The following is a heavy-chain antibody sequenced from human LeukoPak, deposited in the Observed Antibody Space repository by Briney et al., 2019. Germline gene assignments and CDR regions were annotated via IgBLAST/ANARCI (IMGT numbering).Heavy chain of an antibody. CDR1: GDSISNGVKY. Sequence: SETLSLTCTVSGDSISNGVKYWSWIRQHPGRGLEWIGYIYHSGRSYYNPSLKSRITMSVDTSKNQFSLNLSSVTAADTAVYYCARAPGDVVVPAAMFDYWGQGTLVTVSS. D-gene: IGHD2-2*01. CDR3: ARAPGDVVVPAAMFDY. V-gene: IGHV4-31*03. CDR2: IYHSGRS. J-gene: IGHJ4*02.